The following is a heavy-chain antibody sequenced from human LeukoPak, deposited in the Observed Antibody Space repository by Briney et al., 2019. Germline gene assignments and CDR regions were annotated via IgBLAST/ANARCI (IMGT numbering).Heavy chain of an antibody. CDR2: ISGSGGST. CDR1: GFTFSSYA. J-gene: IGHJ5*02. CDR3: ARVSSSSPISAWFDP. D-gene: IGHD6-13*01. Sequence: GGSLRLSCAASGFTFSSYAISWVRQAPGKGLEWVSAISGSGGSTYYADSVKGRFTISRDNSKNTLYLQMNSLRAEDTAVYYCARVSSSSPISAWFDPWGQGTLVTVSS. V-gene: IGHV3-23*01.